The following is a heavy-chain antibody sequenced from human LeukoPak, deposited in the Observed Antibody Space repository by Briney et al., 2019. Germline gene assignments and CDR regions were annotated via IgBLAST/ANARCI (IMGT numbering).Heavy chain of an antibody. Sequence: GGSLRLSCVVSGFTFSSYAMSWVRQAPGKGLEWVSAISGSGGSTYYADSVKGRFTISRDNAKNSLYLQMNSLRAEDTALYHCARVSEDYDILTGHYDYWGQGTLVTVSS. V-gene: IGHV3-23*01. D-gene: IGHD3-9*01. CDR2: ISGSGGST. J-gene: IGHJ4*02. CDR3: ARVSEDYDILTGHYDY. CDR1: GFTFSSYA.